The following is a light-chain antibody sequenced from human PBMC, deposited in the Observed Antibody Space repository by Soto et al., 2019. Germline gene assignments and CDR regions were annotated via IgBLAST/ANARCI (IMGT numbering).Light chain of an antibody. CDR1: QIVNSNY. CDR2: GAS. V-gene: IGKV3-20*01. J-gene: IGKJ5*01. Sequence: TQVLSPRERTTPFCKGLQIVNSNYLAWNQQNPGQAPRLLIHGASSRATGIPDRFSGSGSGTDFTLTISRLEPEDFAVYHCQQYGSSPLITSGQGARPE. CDR3: QQYGSSPLIT.